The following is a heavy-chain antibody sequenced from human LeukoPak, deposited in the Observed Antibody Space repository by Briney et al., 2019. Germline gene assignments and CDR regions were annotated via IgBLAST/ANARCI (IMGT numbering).Heavy chain of an antibody. J-gene: IGHJ4*02. CDR3: ARDNYDSSGFDY. Sequence: GGSLRLSCAASGFTFSSYSMNWVRQASGKGLEWVSSISSSSSYIYYADSVKGRFTISRDNAKNSLYLQMNSLRAEDTAVYYCARDNYDSSGFDYWGQGTLVTVSS. CDR1: GFTFSSYS. CDR2: ISSSSSYI. V-gene: IGHV3-21*01. D-gene: IGHD3-22*01.